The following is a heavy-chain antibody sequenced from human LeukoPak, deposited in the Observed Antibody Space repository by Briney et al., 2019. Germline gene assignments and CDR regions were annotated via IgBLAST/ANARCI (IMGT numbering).Heavy chain of an antibody. CDR1: GGSISSGDYY. CDR2: IYYSGST. D-gene: IGHD3-3*01. Sequence: SETLSLTCTVSGGSISSGDYYWSWIRQPPGKDLEWIGYIYYSGSTYYNPSLKSRVTISVDTSKNQFSLKLSPVTAADTAVYYCAGGRFVLRFLEWLGNYFDYWGQGTLVTVSS. V-gene: IGHV4-30-4*01. J-gene: IGHJ4*02. CDR3: AGGRFVLRFLEWLGNYFDY.